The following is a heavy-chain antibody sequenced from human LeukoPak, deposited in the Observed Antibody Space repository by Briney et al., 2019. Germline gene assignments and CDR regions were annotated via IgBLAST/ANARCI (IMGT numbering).Heavy chain of an antibody. CDR3: AKDLSRAVATDWFDP. CDR2: FSDSGGST. J-gene: IGHJ5*02. V-gene: IGHV3-23*01. Sequence: GGSLTLSCAASGFAFSNYDMSWVRQAPGTGLEWVSSFSDSGGSTYYADPVKGRLTISRDNSKNTLYLQMTNLRAADTAVYYCAKDLSRAVATDWFDPWGQGSLVTVSS. CDR1: GFAFSNYD. D-gene: IGHD5-12*01.